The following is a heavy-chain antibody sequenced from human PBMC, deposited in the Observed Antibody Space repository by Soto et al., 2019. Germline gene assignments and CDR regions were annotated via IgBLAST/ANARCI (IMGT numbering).Heavy chain of an antibody. CDR1: GFTFSSYW. CDR3: ARGDLIVVVPAAIRLDYYYYGMDV. V-gene: IGHV3-74*01. Sequence: PGGSLRLSCAASGFTFSSYWMHWVRQAPGKGLVWVSRINSDGSSTSYADSVKGRSTISRDNAKNTLYLQMNSLRAEDTAVYYCARGDLIVVVPAAIRLDYYYYGMDVWGQGTTVTVSS. J-gene: IGHJ6*02. CDR2: INSDGSST. D-gene: IGHD2-2*02.